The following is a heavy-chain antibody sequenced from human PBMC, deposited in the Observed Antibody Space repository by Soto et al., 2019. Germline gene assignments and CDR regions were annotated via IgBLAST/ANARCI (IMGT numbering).Heavy chain of an antibody. Sequence: EVQLVESGGGLVQPGGSLRLSCAASGFTFSSYEMKWVRQAPGKGLEWISYISSSGSTIYYADSVKGRFTSSRDNAKNSLYLQMNSLRAEDTAVYYCASLPPLQPWLRESDSWGQGTLVTVSS. CDR2: ISSSGSTI. D-gene: IGHD5-18*01. J-gene: IGHJ4*02. V-gene: IGHV3-48*03. CDR1: GFTFSSYE. CDR3: ASLPPLQPWLRESDS.